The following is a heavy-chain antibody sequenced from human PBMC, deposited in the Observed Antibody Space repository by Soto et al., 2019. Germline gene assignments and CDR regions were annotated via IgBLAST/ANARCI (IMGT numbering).Heavy chain of an antibody. J-gene: IGHJ4*02. CDR1: GFTFSSTW. V-gene: IGHV3-15*07. Sequence: VQLVESGGGLVKPGGSLRLSCEASGFTFSSTWLNWVRQVPGKGLEWVGRIKSEVDGGTTDYGSHVKGRFSISRDDSRNTLFLQLNSLTTEDTGIYYCTTRGTGTKRLDNWGRGTLVTVSS. CDR3: TTRGTGTKRLDN. D-gene: IGHD1-1*01. CDR2: IKSEVDGGTT.